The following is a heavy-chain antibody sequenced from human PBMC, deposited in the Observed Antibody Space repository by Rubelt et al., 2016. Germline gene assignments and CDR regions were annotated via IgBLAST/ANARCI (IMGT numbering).Heavy chain of an antibody. CDR1: GFSLSSTGVG. D-gene: IGHD1-26*01. J-gene: IGHJ4*02. Sequence: QITLKESGLTLVKPTQTLTLTCTFSGFSLSSTGVGVGWIRQPPGKALEWLALIYWDDDKRYSLSLHNRLTIIKDTSKNQVVLSVTNMDPVDTGTYYCALRGSPTRGFDYWGQGTLVTVSS. V-gene: IGHV2-5*02. CDR3: ALRGSPTRGFDY. CDR2: IYWDDDK.